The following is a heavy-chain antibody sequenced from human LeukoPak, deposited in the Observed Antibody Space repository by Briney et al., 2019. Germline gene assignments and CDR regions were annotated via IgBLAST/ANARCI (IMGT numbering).Heavy chain of an antibody. D-gene: IGHD5-18*01. CDR2: INPSGGST. J-gene: IGHJ4*02. CDR1: GYTFTSYY. CDR3: ARETPDVDTAMVYFDY. V-gene: IGHV1-46*01. Sequence: ASVKVSCKASGYTFTSYYMHWVRQAPGQGLEWMGIINPSGGSTSCAQKFQGRVTMTRDTSTSTVYMELSSLRSEDTAVYYCARETPDVDTAMVYFDYWGQGTLVTVSS.